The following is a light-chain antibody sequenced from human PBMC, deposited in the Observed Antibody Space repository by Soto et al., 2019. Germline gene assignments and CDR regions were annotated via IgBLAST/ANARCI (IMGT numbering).Light chain of an antibody. CDR3: KQYNNWPPLT. J-gene: IGKJ5*01. Sequence: VLTQAASTMSLSPGEGAALSCRAIQSVSSSYLAWYQQKPGQAPRLLIYSVSTRATGVPARFSGSGSGTQFTLTISSLQSEDFAVYYCKQYNNWPPLTFGQGTRLEIK. CDR2: SVS. V-gene: IGKV3-15*01. CDR1: QSVSSSY.